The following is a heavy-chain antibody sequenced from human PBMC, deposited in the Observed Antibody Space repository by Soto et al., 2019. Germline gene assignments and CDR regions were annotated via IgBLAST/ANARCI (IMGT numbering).Heavy chain of an antibody. CDR2: ITYDGNNK. CDR3: AKGVGSYYFDY. D-gene: IGHD1-26*01. CDR1: GFTFSRYP. Sequence: QVQLVGSGGGVVQPGRSLRLSRAASGFTFSRYPMYWVRQAPGKGLGWGAVITYDGNNKYYADSVKGRFTISRDNAKNTLSLQMNNLRPEDTAVYYCAKGVGSYYFDYWGQGTLVTVSS. V-gene: IGHV3-30-3*01. J-gene: IGHJ4*02.